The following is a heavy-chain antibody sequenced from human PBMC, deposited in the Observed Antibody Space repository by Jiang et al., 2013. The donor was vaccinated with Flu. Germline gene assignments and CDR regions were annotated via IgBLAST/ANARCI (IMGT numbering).Heavy chain of an antibody. Sequence: AVSGGSITTGDYSWTWIRQPPGRAWSGSDTSIIVGTPTTTRPSTSRVSTSVDKTKNQFSLRLSSVTAADTAVYYCARLNIEYCTSGVCSWFDPWGQGTLVTVSS. CDR3: ARLNIEYCTSGVCSWFDP. CDR1: GGSITTGDYS. V-gene: IGHV4-30-2*01. J-gene: IGHJ5*02. CDR2: SIIVGTP. D-gene: IGHD2-8*01.